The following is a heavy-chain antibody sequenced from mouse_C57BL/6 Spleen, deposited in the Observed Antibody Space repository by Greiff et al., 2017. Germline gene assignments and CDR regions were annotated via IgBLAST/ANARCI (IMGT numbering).Heavy chain of an antibody. Sequence: QVQLQQSGAELARPGASVKMSCKASGYTFTSYTMHWVQQRPGQGLEWIGYINPSSGYTKYNQKFKDKATLTADKSSSTAYMHLSSLTSEDSAVYYWARLDRFDYWGQGTTRTVSS. CDR2: INPSSGYT. V-gene: IGHV1-4*01. J-gene: IGHJ2*01. CDR1: GYTFTSYT. CDR3: ARLDRFDY.